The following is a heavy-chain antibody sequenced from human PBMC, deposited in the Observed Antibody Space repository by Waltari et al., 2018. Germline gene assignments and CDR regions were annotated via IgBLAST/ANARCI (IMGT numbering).Heavy chain of an antibody. D-gene: IGHD6-13*01. CDR3: ARERQRVRVLDY. Sequence: EVQLVASGGGLVQPGGSLRLSCAASGFTFSSYWMSWVRQAPGKGREWVANIKQDGSEEDWVDSVKGRFTISIDNAKNSLYLQMSSLRAGDTAVYYCARERQRVRVLDYWGQGTLVTFST. V-gene: IGHV3-7*01. CDR1: GFTFSSYW. CDR2: IKQDGSEE. J-gene: IGHJ4*02.